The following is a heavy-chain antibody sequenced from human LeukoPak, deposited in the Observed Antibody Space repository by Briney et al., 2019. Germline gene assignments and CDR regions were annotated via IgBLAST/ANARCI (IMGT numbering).Heavy chain of an antibody. D-gene: IGHD6-13*01. CDR3: ARMGIAAAGSLNY. CDR1: GYAFTAYY. CDR2: INPKTGGT. Sequence: ASVKVSCKTSGYAFTAYYMHWVRQAPGQGLEWMGWINPKTGGTNYAQSFQGRVTMTRDTSIYTAYMELSSLTSDDTAVYYCARMGIAAAGSLNYWGQGNPVTVSS. V-gene: IGHV1-2*02. J-gene: IGHJ4*02.